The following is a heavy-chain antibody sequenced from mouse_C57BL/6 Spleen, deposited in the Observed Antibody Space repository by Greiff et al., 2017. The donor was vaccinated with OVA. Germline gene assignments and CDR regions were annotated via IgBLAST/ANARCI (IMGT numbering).Heavy chain of an antibody. J-gene: IGHJ1*03. D-gene: IGHD1-1*01. Sequence: QVQLQQPGAELVKPGASVKLSCKASGYTFTSYWMHWVKQRPGQGLEWIGMIHPNSGSTNYNEKFKSKATLTVDKSSSTAYMQLSSLTSEDSAVYYCAREVATRWYFDVWGTGTTVTVSS. CDR2: IHPNSGST. V-gene: IGHV1-64*01. CDR3: AREVATRWYFDV. CDR1: GYTFTSYW.